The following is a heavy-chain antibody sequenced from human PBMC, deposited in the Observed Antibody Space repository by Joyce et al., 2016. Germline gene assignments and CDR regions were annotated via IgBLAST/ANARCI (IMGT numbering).Heavy chain of an antibody. CDR2: IYPGDSDS. D-gene: IGHD5-12*01. V-gene: IGHV5-51*01. Sequence: EVQLVQSGAEVKKPGESLKISCETSGYNFDKYWIAWVRQMPGKGLEWMGMIYPGDSDSRISPSFQGQVTISVGRSISTAYLQWNSLKASDTAIYYCARRAKGATIGYYFDYWGQGTLVTVSS. J-gene: IGHJ4*02. CDR3: ARRAKGATIGYYFDY. CDR1: GYNFDKYW.